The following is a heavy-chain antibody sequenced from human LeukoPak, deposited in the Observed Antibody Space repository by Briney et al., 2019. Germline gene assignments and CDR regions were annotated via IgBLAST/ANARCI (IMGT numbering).Heavy chain of an antibody. D-gene: IGHD3-22*01. CDR2: INHSGST. CDR3: ASNGWGYYDSSGYYREPFDY. V-gene: IGHV4-34*01. J-gene: IGHJ4*02. CDR1: GGSFSGYY. Sequence: SETLSLTCAVYGGSFSGYYWSWIRQPPGKGLEWIGEINHSGSTNYNPSLKSRVTISVDTSKNQFSLKLSSVTAADTAVYYCASNGWGYYDSSGYYREPFDYWGQGTLVTVSS.